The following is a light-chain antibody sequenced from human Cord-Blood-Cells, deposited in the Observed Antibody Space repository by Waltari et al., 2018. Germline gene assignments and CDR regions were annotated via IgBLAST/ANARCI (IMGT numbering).Light chain of an antibody. CDR1: SSDVGSYNR. CDR2: EVS. Sequence: QSALTQPPSVSGSPGQSVTISCTGTSSDVGSYNRVSWYQQPPGTAPKLMIYEVSNRPSGVPDRFSGSKSGTTASLTISGLQAEDEADYYCSSYTSSSTYVVGTGTKVTVL. J-gene: IGLJ1*01. V-gene: IGLV2-18*02. CDR3: SSYTSSSTYV.